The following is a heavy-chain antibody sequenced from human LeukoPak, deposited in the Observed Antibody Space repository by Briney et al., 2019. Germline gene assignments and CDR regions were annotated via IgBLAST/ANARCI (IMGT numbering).Heavy chain of an antibody. CDR1: GGSIRRSSYY. Sequence: SETLSLTCTVSGGSIRRSSYYWAWIRQPPGKGLVWIGYFYYSGSTYYNPSLKIRVTISVDTSKNQISLNLNSVTAADTAVYYGARHSTDYGGYPTWYFDLWGRGTLVSVSS. J-gene: IGHJ2*01. CDR2: FYYSGST. V-gene: IGHV4-39*01. CDR3: ARHSTDYGGYPTWYFDL. D-gene: IGHD4-23*01.